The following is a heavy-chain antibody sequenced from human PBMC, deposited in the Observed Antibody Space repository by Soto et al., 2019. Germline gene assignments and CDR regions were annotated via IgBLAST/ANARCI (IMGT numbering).Heavy chain of an antibody. Sequence: ASVKVSCKASGHTFTSNYMYWVRQAPGQGLELMGIIDPSGGDTRYTQRFQGRVTMTSDTSTSTFYMDLSSLRSEDTAVYYCARRYCSSTSCYLDYWGQGTLVTVSS. CDR3: ARRYCSSTSCYLDY. CDR1: GHTFTSNY. J-gene: IGHJ4*02. CDR2: IDPSGGDT. D-gene: IGHD2-2*01. V-gene: IGHV1-46*01.